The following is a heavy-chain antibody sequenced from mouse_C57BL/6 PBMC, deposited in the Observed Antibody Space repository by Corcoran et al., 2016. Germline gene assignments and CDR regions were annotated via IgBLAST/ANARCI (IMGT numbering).Heavy chain of an antibody. CDR1: GYTFTSYG. Sequence: QVQLQQSGAELARPGASVKLSCKASGYTFTSYGISWVRQRTGQGLEWIGEIYPRSGNTYYNEKFKGKATLTADKSSSTAYMELRSLTSEDYAVYFCARLFYYYGSSYWYFDVWGTGTTVTVSS. CDR2: IYPRSGNT. CDR3: ARLFYYYGSSYWYFDV. V-gene: IGHV1-81*01. J-gene: IGHJ1*03. D-gene: IGHD1-1*01.